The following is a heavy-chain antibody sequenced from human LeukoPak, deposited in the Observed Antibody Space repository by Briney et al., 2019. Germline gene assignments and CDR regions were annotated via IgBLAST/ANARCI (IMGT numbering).Heavy chain of an antibody. V-gene: IGHV5-10-1*01. J-gene: IGHJ4*02. CDR3: ARLEYSSSPFDY. D-gene: IGHD6-6*01. CDR2: IDPSDSYT. Sequence: GESLKNSCKGSGYSFTSYWISWVRQMPGKGLEWMGRIDPSDSYTNYSPSFQGHVTISADKSISTAYLQWSSLKASDTAMYYCARLEYSSSPFDYWGQGTLVTVSS. CDR1: GYSFTSYW.